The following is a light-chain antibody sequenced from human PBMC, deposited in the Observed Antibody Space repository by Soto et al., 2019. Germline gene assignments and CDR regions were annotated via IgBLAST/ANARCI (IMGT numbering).Light chain of an antibody. J-gene: IGLJ2*01. V-gene: IGLV2-8*01. CDR2: EVT. CDR1: SSDVGAYNY. Sequence: QSALAQPPSASGSPGQSVTISCTGTSSDVGAYNYVSWYQQHPGKAPKLVIYEVTERPSGVPERFYGSKSGSTASLTVSGLQAEAEALYYCASYAGNNNFVLFGGGTQLTV. CDR3: ASYAGNNNFVL.